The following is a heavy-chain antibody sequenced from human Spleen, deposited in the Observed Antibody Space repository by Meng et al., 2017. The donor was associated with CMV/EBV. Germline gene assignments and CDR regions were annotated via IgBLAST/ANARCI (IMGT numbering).Heavy chain of an antibody. D-gene: IGHD4-11*01. Sequence: ASVKVSCKASGYTFTTYDIKWVRQASGQGLEWMGWMNPNSGNTGYAQKFQGRVTFTRSTSTSTAYMELSNLRSEDTAVYYCARDYSNYLEYYYGLDVWGQGTTVTVSS. J-gene: IGHJ6*02. CDR1: GYTFTTYD. CDR2: MNPNSGNT. V-gene: IGHV1-8*01. CDR3: ARDYSNYLEYYYGLDV.